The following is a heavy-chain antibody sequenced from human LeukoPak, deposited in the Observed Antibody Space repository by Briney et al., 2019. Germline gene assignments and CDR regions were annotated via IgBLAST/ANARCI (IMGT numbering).Heavy chain of an antibody. CDR2: ISSDGSKN. CDR3: VKGLVQTTMSYSVDY. D-gene: IGHD1-1*01. J-gene: IGHJ4*02. Sequence: GRSLRLSCAASGFTFTNYAMHWVRQTPGKGLKWVALISSDGSKNIYADPVKGRFTVSRDNSKNTLYLQMNSLRAEDTAVYYCVKGLVQTTMSYSVDYWGQGALVTVSS. V-gene: IGHV3-30*18. CDR1: GFTFTNYA.